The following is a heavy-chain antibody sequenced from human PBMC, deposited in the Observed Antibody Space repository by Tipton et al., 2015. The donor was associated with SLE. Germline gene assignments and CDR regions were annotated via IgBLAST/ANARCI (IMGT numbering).Heavy chain of an antibody. J-gene: IGHJ5*02. D-gene: IGHD6-19*01. Sequence: TLSLTCTVSGGSISSYYWSWIRQPPGKGLEWIGYIYYSGSTNYNPSLKSGVTISVDTSKNQFSLKLSSVTAADTAVYYCARQGYSSGVINWFDPWGHGTLVTVSS. CDR3: ARQGYSSGVINWFDP. V-gene: IGHV4-59*08. CDR1: GGSISSYY. CDR2: IYYSGST.